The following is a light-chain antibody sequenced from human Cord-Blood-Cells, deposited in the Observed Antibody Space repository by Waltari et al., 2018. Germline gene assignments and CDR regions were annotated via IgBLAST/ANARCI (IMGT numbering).Light chain of an antibody. V-gene: IGLV1-47*01. J-gene: IGLJ3*02. CDR1: SSNIGSNY. CDR2: RIN. CDR3: AAWDDSLSGV. Sequence: QSVLTQPPSASGTPGQRVTISCSGSSSNIGSNYVYWYQQLPGTAPQLLIDRINRRPLGVPDRFAGSKSGTSASLAISGLRSEDEADYYCAAWDDSLSGVFGGGTKLTVL.